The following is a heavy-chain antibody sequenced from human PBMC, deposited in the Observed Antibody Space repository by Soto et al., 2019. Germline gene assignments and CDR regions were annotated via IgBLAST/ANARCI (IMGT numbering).Heavy chain of an antibody. CDR2: IIPIFGTA. J-gene: IGHJ4*02. CDR1: GDAYSSYS. D-gene: IGHD2-2*02. Sequence: LVKVYCKASGDAYSSYSISWVLQTPEQVVEWMGWIIPIFGTANYAQKFQGRVTITADESTSTAYMEPSSLRSEDTAVYYCARACSSTSCYIPSGPGFDYWGQGTLVTVSS. V-gene: IGHV1-69*13. CDR3: ARACSSTSCYIPSGPGFDY.